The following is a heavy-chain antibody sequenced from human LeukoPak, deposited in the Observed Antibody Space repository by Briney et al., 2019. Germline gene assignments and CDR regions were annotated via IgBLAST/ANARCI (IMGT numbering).Heavy chain of an antibody. J-gene: IGHJ4*02. Sequence: SETLSLTCTVSGGSISSYYWSWIRQPPGKGREWIGYIYYSGSTNYNPSLKSRVTISVDTSKNQFSLKLSSVTAADTAVYYCAREGLYGDYVWSLDYWGQGTLVTVSS. D-gene: IGHD4-17*01. V-gene: IGHV4-59*01. CDR3: AREGLYGDYVWSLDY. CDR1: GGSISSYY. CDR2: IYYSGST.